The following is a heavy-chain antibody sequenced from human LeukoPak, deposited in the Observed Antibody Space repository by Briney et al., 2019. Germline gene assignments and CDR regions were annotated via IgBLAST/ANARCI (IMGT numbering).Heavy chain of an antibody. CDR3: AGAGGHAFDI. Sequence: SGGSLRLSCAASGFTFSSYGMHWVRQAPGKGLEWVAFIRYDGSNKYYADSVKGRFTISRDNSKNTLYLQMNSLRAEDTAIYYCAGAGGHAFDIWGQGTMVTVSS. J-gene: IGHJ3*02. V-gene: IGHV3-30*02. D-gene: IGHD6-19*01. CDR1: GFTFSSYG. CDR2: IRYDGSNK.